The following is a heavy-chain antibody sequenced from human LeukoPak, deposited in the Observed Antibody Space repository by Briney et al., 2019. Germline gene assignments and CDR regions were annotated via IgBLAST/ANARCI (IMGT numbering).Heavy chain of an antibody. Sequence: GGSLRLSCAASGFTFSNYAMHWVRQAPGKGLEWVAMISYDESNQYYVDSVKGRFTISRDNSKKSLYLQMNGLRPDDTALYYCAREGAIVGNAFDLWGLGTMVIVSS. CDR3: AREGAIVGNAFDL. D-gene: IGHD3-16*02. J-gene: IGHJ3*01. V-gene: IGHV3-30-3*01. CDR1: GFTFSNYA. CDR2: ISYDESNQ.